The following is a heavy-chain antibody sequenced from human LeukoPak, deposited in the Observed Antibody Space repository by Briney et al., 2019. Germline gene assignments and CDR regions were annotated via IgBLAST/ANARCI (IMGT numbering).Heavy chain of an antibody. Sequence: SETLSLTCTVSGYSISSGYYWGWIRQPAGKGLEWIGRIYTSGSTNYNPSLKSRVTISVDTSKNQFSLKLSSVTAADTAVYYCARDRLGYFDYWGQGTLVTVSS. CDR1: GYSISSGYY. V-gene: IGHV4-61*02. CDR3: ARDRLGYFDY. J-gene: IGHJ4*02. D-gene: IGHD3-10*01. CDR2: IYTSGST.